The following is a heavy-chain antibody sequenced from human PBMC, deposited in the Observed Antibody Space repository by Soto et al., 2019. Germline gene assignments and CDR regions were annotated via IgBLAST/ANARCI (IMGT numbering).Heavy chain of an antibody. Sequence: GWSLRLSCAASGFTFSSYAMSWVRQAPGKGLEWVSAISGSGGSTYYADSVKGRFTISRDNSKNTLYLQMNSLRAEDTAVYYCANADGQSPYYYDSSGYSGGRYFQHWGQGTLVTVSS. CDR2: ISGSGGST. CDR1: GFTFSSYA. J-gene: IGHJ1*01. D-gene: IGHD3-22*01. V-gene: IGHV3-23*01. CDR3: ANADGQSPYYYDSSGYSGGRYFQH.